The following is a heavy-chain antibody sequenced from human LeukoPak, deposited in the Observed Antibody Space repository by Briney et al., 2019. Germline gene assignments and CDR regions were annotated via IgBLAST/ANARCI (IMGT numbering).Heavy chain of an antibody. V-gene: IGHV4-34*01. D-gene: IGHD1-26*01. CDR2: INHSGST. Sequence: PSETLSLTCAVYGGSFSGYYWSWIRQPPGKGLEWIGEINHSGSTNYNPPLKSRVTISVETSKNQLSLKLSSVTAADTAVYYCARHMADQWELLSDAFDIWGQGTMVTVSS. J-gene: IGHJ3*02. CDR1: GGSFSGYY. CDR3: ARHMADQWELLSDAFDI.